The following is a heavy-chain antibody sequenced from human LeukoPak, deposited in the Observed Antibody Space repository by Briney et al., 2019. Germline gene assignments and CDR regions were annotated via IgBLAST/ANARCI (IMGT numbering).Heavy chain of an antibody. D-gene: IGHD3-16*01. J-gene: IGHJ5*02. V-gene: IGHV3-7*01. CDR3: VRDGGTDWYDP. CDR1: GFTISDYW. CDR2: IKQDGSEK. Sequence: GGSLRLSCAASGFTISDYWMTWVRQAPGKGLERVANIKQDGSEKTYVDSVKGRFTISRDNAKNSIFLQMNSLRVEDMAMYYCVRDGGTDWYDPWGQGTLVSVSP.